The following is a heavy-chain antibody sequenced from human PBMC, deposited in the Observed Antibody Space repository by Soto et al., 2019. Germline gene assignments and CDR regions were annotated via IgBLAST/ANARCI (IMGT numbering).Heavy chain of an antibody. D-gene: IGHD6-19*01. Sequence: GASVKVSCKASGYTFTGYYMHWVRQAPGQGLEWMGWINPNSGGTNYAQKFQGRVTMTRDTSISTAYMELSRLRSDDTAVYYCARDGAVARRVYYYYGMDVWGQGTTVTVSS. CDR1: GYTFTGYY. J-gene: IGHJ6*02. CDR3: ARDGAVARRVYYYYGMDV. V-gene: IGHV1-2*02. CDR2: INPNSGGT.